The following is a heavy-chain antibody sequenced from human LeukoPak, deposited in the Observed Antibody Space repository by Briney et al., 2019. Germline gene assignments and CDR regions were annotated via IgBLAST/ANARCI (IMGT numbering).Heavy chain of an antibody. CDR1: CYSISSGYY. CDR3: ARDIPAGIAVAGDAFDI. D-gene: IGHD6-19*01. Sequence: SETLSLTCAVSCYSISSGYYWGWIRQPPGKGLEWIGSIYHSGSTYCNPSLKSRVTISVDTSKNQFSLKLSSVTAADTAVYYCARDIPAGIAVAGDAFDIWGQGTMVTVSS. J-gene: IGHJ3*02. CDR2: IYHSGST. V-gene: IGHV4-38-2*02.